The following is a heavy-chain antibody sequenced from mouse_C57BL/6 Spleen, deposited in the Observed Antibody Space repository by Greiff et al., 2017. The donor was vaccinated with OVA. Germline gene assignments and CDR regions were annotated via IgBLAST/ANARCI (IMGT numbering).Heavy chain of an antibody. V-gene: IGHV1-5*01. D-gene: IGHD2-9*01. CDR3: TRPTMVTTDPFAY. Sequence: VQLKESGTVLARPGASVKMSCKTSGYTFTSYWMHWVKQRPGQGLEWIGAIYPGNSDTSYNQKFKGKANLTAVTSASTAYMELSSLTNEDSAVYYCTRPTMVTTDPFAYWGQGTLVTVSA. CDR1: GYTFTSYW. CDR2: IYPGNSDT. J-gene: IGHJ3*01.